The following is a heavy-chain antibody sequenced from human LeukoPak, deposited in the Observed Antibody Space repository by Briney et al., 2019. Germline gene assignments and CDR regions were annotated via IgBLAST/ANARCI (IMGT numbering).Heavy chain of an antibody. CDR1: GGSISSGSYY. Sequence: SETLSLTCTVSGGSISSGSYYWSWIRQPAGKGLEWIGRIYTSGSTNYNPSLKSRVTISVDTSKNQFSLKLSSVTAADTAVYYCARGGLQYFDYWGQGSLVTVSS. J-gene: IGHJ4*02. V-gene: IGHV4-61*02. CDR2: IYTSGST. CDR3: ARGGLQYFDY. D-gene: IGHD4-11*01.